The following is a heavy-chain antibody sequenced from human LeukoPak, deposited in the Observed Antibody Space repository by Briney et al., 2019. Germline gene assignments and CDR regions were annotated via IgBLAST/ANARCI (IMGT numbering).Heavy chain of an antibody. CDR1: GDTFSSYA. CDR3: ATGVAAAGHYYYYMDV. D-gene: IGHD6-13*01. V-gene: IGHV1-69*05. CDR2: IIPIFGTA. J-gene: IGHJ6*03. Sequence: ASVKVSCKASGDTFSSYAISWVRQAPGQGLEWMGGIIPIFGTANYAQKFQGRVTITTDESTSTAYMELSSLRSEDTAVYYCATGVAAAGHYYYYMDVWGKGTTVTVSS.